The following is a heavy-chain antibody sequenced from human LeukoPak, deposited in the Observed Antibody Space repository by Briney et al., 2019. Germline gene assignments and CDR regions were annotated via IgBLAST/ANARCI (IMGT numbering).Heavy chain of an antibody. D-gene: IGHD6-13*01. V-gene: IGHV4-34*01. CDR1: GGSFSGYY. J-gene: IGHJ4*02. CDR2: INHSGST. CDR3: ARDSSSWSGLFDY. Sequence: PSETLSLTCAVYGGSFSGYYWGWIRQPPGKGLEWIGEINHSGSTNYNPSLKSRVTISVDTSKNQFSLKLSSVTAADTAVYYCARDSSSWSGLFDYWGQGTLVTVSS.